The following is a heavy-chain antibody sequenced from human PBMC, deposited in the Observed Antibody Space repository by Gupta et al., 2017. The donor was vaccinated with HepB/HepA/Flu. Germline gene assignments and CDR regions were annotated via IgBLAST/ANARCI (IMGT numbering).Heavy chain of an antibody. Sequence: EVQLVESGGGLVQPGGSLRLSCAASGFTFSNYWMHGVRQAPGKGLVWVSRINSDGSITNYADSVKGRFTISRDNARDTLYLQMNSLRAEDTAVYYCARVGVGVYYYYYMDVWGKGTTVTVSS. D-gene: IGHD3-22*01. J-gene: IGHJ6*03. CDR1: GFTFSNYW. V-gene: IGHV3-74*01. CDR2: INSDGSIT. CDR3: ARVGVGVYYYYYMDV.